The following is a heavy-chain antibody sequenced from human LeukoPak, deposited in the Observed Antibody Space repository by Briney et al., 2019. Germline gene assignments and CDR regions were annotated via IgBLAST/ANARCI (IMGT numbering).Heavy chain of an antibody. V-gene: IGHV3-23*01. CDR1: GFTFSSYG. CDR3: AKDGTGAYYDILTGYLDY. CDR2: ISGSGGST. J-gene: IGHJ4*02. Sequence: GGTLRLSCAASGFTFSSYGMSWVRQAPGKGLEWVSAISGSGGSTYYADSVKGRFTISRDNSKNTLYLQMNSLRAEDTAVYYCAKDGTGAYYDILTGYLDYWGQGTLVTVSS. D-gene: IGHD3-9*01.